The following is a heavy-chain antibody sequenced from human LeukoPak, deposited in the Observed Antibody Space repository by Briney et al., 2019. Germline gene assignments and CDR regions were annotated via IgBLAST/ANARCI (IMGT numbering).Heavy chain of an antibody. J-gene: IGHJ4*02. CDR1: GFTFSSYA. V-gene: IGHV3-23*01. D-gene: IGHD1-26*01. CDR2: ISSRGGST. CDR3: ARGYFGGSGSQFYFCF. Sequence: HPGGSLRLSCAASGFTFSSYAMSWVRQAPGKGLEWVSTISSRGGSTYYTDSVKGRFTISRDNAENSLYLQMNSLRAEDTAVYYCARGYFGGSGSQFYFCFRGQGNLVTVSS.